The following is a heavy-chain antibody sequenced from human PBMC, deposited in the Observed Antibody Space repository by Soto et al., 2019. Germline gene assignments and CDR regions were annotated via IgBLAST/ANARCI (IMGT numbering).Heavy chain of an antibody. Sequence: ASVKVSCKASGYTFTSYYMHWVRQAPGQGLEWMGIINPSGGSTTYAQKFQGRVTMTRDTSTRTVYMELSSLRSEDTAVYYCARASVSGRRFDYWGEGTLVTVSS. CDR2: INPSGGST. D-gene: IGHD6-19*01. J-gene: IGHJ4*02. CDR1: GYTFTSYY. CDR3: ARASVSGRRFDY. V-gene: IGHV1-46*03.